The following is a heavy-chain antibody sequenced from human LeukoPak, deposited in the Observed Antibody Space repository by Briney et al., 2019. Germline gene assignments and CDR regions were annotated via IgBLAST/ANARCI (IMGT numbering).Heavy chain of an antibody. V-gene: IGHV3-23*01. J-gene: IGHJ4*02. Sequence: GGSLRLSCAASGFTFSSYAMSWVRQAPGKGLEWVSAISGSGGSTYYADSVKGRFTISRDNSKNTPYLQMNSLRAEDTAVYYCAKDPSRWPYSSGPNWGQGTLVTVSS. CDR2: ISGSGGST. D-gene: IGHD6-19*01. CDR3: AKDPSRWPYSSGPN. CDR1: GFTFSSYA.